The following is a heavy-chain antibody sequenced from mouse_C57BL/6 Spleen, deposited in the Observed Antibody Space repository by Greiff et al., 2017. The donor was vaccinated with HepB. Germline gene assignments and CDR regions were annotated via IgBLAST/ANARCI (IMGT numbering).Heavy chain of an antibody. J-gene: IGHJ3*01. D-gene: IGHD1-1*01. CDR1: GYTFTSYW. CDR3: ARKGITTAPFAY. V-gene: IGHV1-55*01. CDR2: IYPGSGST. Sequence: QVHVKQPGAELVKPGASVKMSCKASGYTFTSYWITWVKQRPGQGLEWIGDIYPGSGSTNYNEKFKSKATLTVDTSSSTAYMQLSSLTSEDSAVYYCARKGITTAPFAYWGQGTLVTVSA.